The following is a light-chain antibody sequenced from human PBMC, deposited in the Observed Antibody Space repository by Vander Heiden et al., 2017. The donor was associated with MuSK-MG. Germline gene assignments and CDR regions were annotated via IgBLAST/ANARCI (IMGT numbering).Light chain of an antibody. V-gene: IGKV1-39*01. J-gene: IGKJ4*01. Sequence: DIQMTQSPSSLFASVGDRVTITCRASQSITNYLNWFQQKPGKAPKLLIYAESVLQSGVPSRFSGSGSGTYFTLTISSLQPEDFATYYCQQSDSTPHTFGGGTKVEIK. CDR2: AES. CDR3: QQSDSTPHT. CDR1: QSITNY.